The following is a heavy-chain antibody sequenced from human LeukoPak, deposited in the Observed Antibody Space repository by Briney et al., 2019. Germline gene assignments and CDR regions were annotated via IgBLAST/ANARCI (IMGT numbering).Heavy chain of an antibody. V-gene: IGHV3-11*04. CDR1: GFTFSDYY. Sequence: PGGSLRLSCAASGFTFSDYYMSWIRQAQGKGLEWVSYISSSGNTIYYADSVKGRFTISRDNAKNSLYLQMNSLGAEDTAVYYCARDSGFGLFDYWGQGTLVTVSS. CDR3: ARDSGFGLFDY. CDR2: ISSSGNTI. D-gene: IGHD6-25*01. J-gene: IGHJ4*02.